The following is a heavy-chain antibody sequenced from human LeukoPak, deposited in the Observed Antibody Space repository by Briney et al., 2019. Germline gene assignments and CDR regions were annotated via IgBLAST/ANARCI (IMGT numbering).Heavy chain of an antibody. Sequence: GGSLRLSCAASGFTVSSNYMSWVRQAPGKGLEWVSVICSGGSTYYADSVKGRFTISRDNSKNTLYLQINSLRAEDTAVYYCARDKGWHGPYYYYYYYMDVWGKGTTVTVSS. CDR3: ARDKGWHGPYYYYYYYMDV. CDR2: ICSGGST. D-gene: IGHD6-19*01. J-gene: IGHJ6*03. CDR1: GFTVSSNY. V-gene: IGHV3-53*01.